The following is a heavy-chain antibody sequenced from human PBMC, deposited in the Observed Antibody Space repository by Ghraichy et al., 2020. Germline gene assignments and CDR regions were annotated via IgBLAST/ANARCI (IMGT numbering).Heavy chain of an antibody. D-gene: IGHD6-19*01. CDR2: IYYSGST. CDR1: GGSINAYY. CDR3: ARVGYRSGTTDDAFDI. Sequence: SETLSLTCTVSGGSINAYYWSWIRQPPGKGLEWIGYIYYSGSTHYSPSLKTRATISVDTSKKQFSLKLSSMTPADTAVYYCARVGYRSGTTDDAFDIWGQGTVVTVSS. J-gene: IGHJ3*02. V-gene: IGHV4-59*01.